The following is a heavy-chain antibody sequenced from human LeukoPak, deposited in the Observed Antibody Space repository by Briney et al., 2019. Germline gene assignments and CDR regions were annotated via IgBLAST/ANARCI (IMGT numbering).Heavy chain of an antibody. V-gene: IGHV3-30*02. J-gene: IGHJ4*02. CDR3: ANEGYCSGGSCHLARLSTLAFDY. CDR1: GFTFSSYG. CDR2: IRYDGSNK. Sequence: GGSLRLSCAASGFTFSSYGMHWVRQAPGKGLEWVAFIRYDGSNKYYADSVKGRFTISRDNSKNTLYLQMNSLRAEDTAVYYCANEGYCSGGSCHLARLSTLAFDYWGQGTLVTVSS. D-gene: IGHD2-15*01.